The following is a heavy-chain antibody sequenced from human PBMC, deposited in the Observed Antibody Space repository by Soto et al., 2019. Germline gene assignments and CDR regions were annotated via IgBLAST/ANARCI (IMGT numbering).Heavy chain of an antibody. V-gene: IGHV3-23*01. CDR2: ISGSGADT. CDR3: AIGAYYYDNSCRPNGYFDY. D-gene: IGHD3-22*01. J-gene: IGHJ4*02. Sequence: EVQLLESGGGLVRPGGSLRLSCAASGFTFSTHAMSWVRQAPGKGLEWVSVISGSGADTYYADAVKGRFTISRDNSKNTLYLQMNSLSAEDTALYYCAIGAYYYDNSCRPNGYFDYWGQGTLVTVSS. CDR1: GFTFSTHA.